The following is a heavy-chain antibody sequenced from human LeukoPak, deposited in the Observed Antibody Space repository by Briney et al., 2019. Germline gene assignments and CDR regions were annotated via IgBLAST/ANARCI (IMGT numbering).Heavy chain of an antibody. CDR1: GGSFSGYY. Sequence: PSETLSLTCAVYGGSFSGYYWSWIRQPPGKGLEWIGEINHSGSTNYNPSLKSRVTISVDTSKNQFSLKLSSVTAADTAVYYCARERYCSSTSRYRYYYYYMDVWGKGATVTVSS. D-gene: IGHD2-2*02. CDR3: ARERYCSSTSRYRYYYYYMDV. CDR2: INHSGST. J-gene: IGHJ6*03. V-gene: IGHV4-34*01.